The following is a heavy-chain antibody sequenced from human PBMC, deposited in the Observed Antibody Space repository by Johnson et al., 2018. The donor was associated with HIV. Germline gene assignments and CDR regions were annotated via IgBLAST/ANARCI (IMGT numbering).Heavy chain of an antibody. CDR2: ISFDGTNK. CDR1: GFTFSRNA. V-gene: IGHV3-30-3*01. CDR3: VRGSLTDDSKNTLYLQMNSLKTEDTAVYYCTTGTTVPTWD. D-gene: IGHD4-17*01. Sequence: QVQLVESGGGVLQPGRSLGLSCTASGFTFSRNAMHWVRQAPGKGLEWVAVISFDGTNKHYGDSVRGRFTVSSDNSKNTLPLQMNSLTTEDTAINYCVRGSLTDDSKNTLYLQMNSLKTEDTAVYYCTTGTTVPTWDWGQGTMVTVSS. J-gene: IGHJ3*01.